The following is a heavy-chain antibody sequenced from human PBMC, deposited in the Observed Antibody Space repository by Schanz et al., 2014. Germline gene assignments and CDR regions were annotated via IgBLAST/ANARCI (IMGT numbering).Heavy chain of an antibody. CDR3: ARLDSSSWYPRY. Sequence: QVQLVESGGGLVKPGGSLRLSCAASGFTFSDYYMSWIRQAPGKGLEWVSYISSSGSYTNYADSVKGRFTTSRDNGKKSMYLQMNSLRAEDTAVYYCARLDSSSWYPRYWGQGTLVTVS. J-gene: IGHJ4*02. CDR2: ISSSGSYT. V-gene: IGHV3-11*05. D-gene: IGHD6-13*01. CDR1: GFTFSDYY.